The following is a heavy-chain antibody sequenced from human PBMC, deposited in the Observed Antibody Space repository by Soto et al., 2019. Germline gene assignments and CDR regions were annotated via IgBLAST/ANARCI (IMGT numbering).Heavy chain of an antibody. CDR2: TSGHNGDT. D-gene: IGHD3-16*01. J-gene: IGHJ4*02. V-gene: IGHV1-18*01. CDR3: AREATGGKFDY. Sequence: QVQLVQSGPEVKKPGASVKVSCKASGYPFTTYGIGWVRQAPGQGLEWMGWTSGHNGDTNYAQNLQDRVTMTTDTSTSTAYMELRSLKSDDTAVYYCAREATGGKFDYWGQGALVTVSS. CDR1: GYPFTTYG.